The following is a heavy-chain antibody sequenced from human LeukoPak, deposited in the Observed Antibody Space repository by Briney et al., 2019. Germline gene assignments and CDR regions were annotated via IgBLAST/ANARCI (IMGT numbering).Heavy chain of an antibody. CDR2: INHSGST. V-gene: IGHV4-34*01. CDR3: ARCGFWSGYTTLDY. J-gene: IGHJ4*02. Sequence: SETLSLPCAVYGGSFIGYYWSWIRQPPGKGLEWIGEINHSGSTNYNPSLQSRVTISVDTSKNQFSLKLSSVTAADTAVYYCARCGFWSGYTTLDYWGQGTLVTVSS. D-gene: IGHD3-3*01. CDR1: GGSFIGYY.